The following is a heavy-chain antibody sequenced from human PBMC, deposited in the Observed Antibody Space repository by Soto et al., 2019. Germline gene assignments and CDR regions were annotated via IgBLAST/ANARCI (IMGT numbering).Heavy chain of an antibody. J-gene: IGHJ5*02. CDR2: NIPISGVP. CDR3: ARDFYCTGDCYHGGWYDP. CDR1: GGIFSKYT. D-gene: IGHD2-21*02. Sequence: QVQLVQSGAEMRKPGSSVKVSCTASGGIFSKYTISWVRQAPGQGLEWMGGNIPISGVPNYAQKFRGRITITADESTSTVYMELTSLRSEDTAIYYCARDFYCTGDCYHGGWYDPWGQGTRVTVSS. V-gene: IGHV1-69*12.